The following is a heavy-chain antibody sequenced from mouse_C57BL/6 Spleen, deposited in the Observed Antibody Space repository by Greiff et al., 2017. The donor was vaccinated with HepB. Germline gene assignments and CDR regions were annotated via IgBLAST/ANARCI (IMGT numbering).Heavy chain of an antibody. CDR1: GYTFTGYW. Sequence: VQLQQSGAELMKPGASVKLSCKATGYTFTGYWIEWVKQRPGHGLEWIGAILPGSGSTNYNEKFKGHATFTADTSSNTAYRQRSSLTTEDSAIYYCARWSNDGYPPWFAYWGQGTLVTVSA. D-gene: IGHD2-3*01. CDR2: ILPGSGST. J-gene: IGHJ3*01. V-gene: IGHV1-9*01. CDR3: ARWSNDGYPPWFAY.